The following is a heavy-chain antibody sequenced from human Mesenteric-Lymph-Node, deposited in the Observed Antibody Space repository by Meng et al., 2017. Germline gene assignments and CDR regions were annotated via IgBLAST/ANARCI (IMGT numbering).Heavy chain of an antibody. CDR2: VNNDGGDT. J-gene: IGHJ4*02. CDR3: ARGLFGPDY. CDR1: GFTVSSNY. Sequence: GESLKISCAASGFTVSSNYMSWVRQAPGKGLVWVSRVNNDGGDTVYADSVKGRFTVSRDNANNMLYLQMNSLSADDTAVYYCARGLFGPDYWGQGTLVTVSS. D-gene: IGHD3-16*01. V-gene: IGHV3-74*01.